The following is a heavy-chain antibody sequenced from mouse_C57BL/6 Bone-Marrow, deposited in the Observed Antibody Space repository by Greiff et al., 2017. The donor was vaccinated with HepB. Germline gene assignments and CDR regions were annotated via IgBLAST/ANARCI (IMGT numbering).Heavy chain of an antibody. D-gene: IGHD2-5*01. CDR1: GYTFTDYN. J-gene: IGHJ3*01. V-gene: IGHV1-18*01. CDR3: ARSYINYHAWFAY. Sequence: VQLKESGPELVKPGASVKIPCKASGYTFTDYNMDWVKQSHGKSLEWIGDINPNNGGTIYNQKFKGKATLTVDKSSSTAYMELRSLASEDTAVYYCARSYINYHAWFAYWCRGTRVTVTA. CDR2: INPNNGGT.